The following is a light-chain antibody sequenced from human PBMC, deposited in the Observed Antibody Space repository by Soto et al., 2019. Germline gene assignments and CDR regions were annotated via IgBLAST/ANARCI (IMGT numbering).Light chain of an antibody. CDR2: SNN. V-gene: IGLV1-47*02. Sequence: QSVLTQPPSASGTPGQRVTISCSGSSSNIGSNYVYWYQQLPGTAPKLLIYSNNQRPSGVPDRFSGSKSGTAASLAISGLRSEDEAEDYCAAWDDSLSGGYVFGTGTQLTVL. CDR3: AAWDDSLSGGYV. CDR1: SSNIGSNY. J-gene: IGLJ1*01.